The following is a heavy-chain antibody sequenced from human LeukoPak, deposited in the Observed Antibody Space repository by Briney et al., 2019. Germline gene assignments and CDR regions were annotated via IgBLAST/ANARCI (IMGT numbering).Heavy chain of an antibody. Sequence: GASVKVSCKTSGYTFTNYGINWVRQAPGQGLEWMGWISGYNGNTNYAQKLQGRVTMTTDTSTSTAYMELRSLRSDGTAVYYCVRDAREVLLWFGEFFPWGQGTLVTVSS. CDR2: ISGYNGNT. CDR1: GYTFTNYG. D-gene: IGHD3-10*01. J-gene: IGHJ5*02. CDR3: VRDAREVLLWFGEFFP. V-gene: IGHV1-18*01.